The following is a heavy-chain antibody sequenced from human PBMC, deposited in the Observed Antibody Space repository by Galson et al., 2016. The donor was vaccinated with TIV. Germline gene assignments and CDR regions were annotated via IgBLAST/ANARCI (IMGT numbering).Heavy chain of an antibody. Sequence: SLRLSCAASGFTFGSYALHWVRQAPGRGLEWVAVISYDGSNYADSVKGRFTISRDNSKNTVYLQMNSLRPEDTAVYYCARDGGSRTELPGHLYYGMDVWGQGTTVTVSS. J-gene: IGHJ6*02. D-gene: IGHD1-7*01. V-gene: IGHV3-30*14. CDR3: ARDGGSRTELPGHLYYGMDV. CDR2: ISYDGSN. CDR1: GFTFGSYA.